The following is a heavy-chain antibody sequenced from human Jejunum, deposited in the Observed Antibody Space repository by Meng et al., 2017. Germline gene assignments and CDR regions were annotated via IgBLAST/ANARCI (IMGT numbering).Heavy chain of an antibody. V-gene: IGHV3-48*03. CDR2: IHKSGGDI. J-gene: IGHJ4*02. Sequence: GESLKISCAASGFNFNTYAMYWVRQAPGKGLEWISYIHKSGGDIDYADSVKGRFTISRDNAKNTLYLQMNTLRVEDTAVYYCASLVVREEGECWGQGTLVTVSS. D-gene: IGHD3-10*01. CDR3: ASLVVREEGEC. CDR1: GFNFNTYA.